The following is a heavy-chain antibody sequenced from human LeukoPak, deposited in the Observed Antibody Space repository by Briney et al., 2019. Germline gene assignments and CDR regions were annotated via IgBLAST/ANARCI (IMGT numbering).Heavy chain of an antibody. Sequence: SETLSLTCTVSGGFISSSSYYWGWIRPPPGKGLEWSGDTYYSGRTYYNPTLRSRVSISLDTYMNHFSLTLSSVTAADTAVYYCARRRYYDSTGYFDWGRGSLVIVSS. CDR1: GGFISSSSYY. J-gene: IGHJ1*01. D-gene: IGHD3-22*01. CDR3: ARRRYYDSTGYFD. V-gene: IGHV4-39*02. CDR2: TYYSGRT.